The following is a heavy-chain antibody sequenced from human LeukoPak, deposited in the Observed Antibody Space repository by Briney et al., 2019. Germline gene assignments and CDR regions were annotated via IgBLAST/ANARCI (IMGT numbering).Heavy chain of an antibody. V-gene: IGHV4-39*01. CDR2: IHYSGST. CDR3: ARSGYGYYYYMDV. CDR1: GGSISSSSYY. J-gene: IGHJ6*03. Sequence: PSETLSLTCTVSGGSISSSSYYWGWPRQPPGKGVEWIGSIHYSGSTYYNPALKSRVTISVDTSKNQFSLKLSSVTAADTAVYYCARSGYGYYYYMDVWGKGTTVTVSS. D-gene: IGHD3-3*01.